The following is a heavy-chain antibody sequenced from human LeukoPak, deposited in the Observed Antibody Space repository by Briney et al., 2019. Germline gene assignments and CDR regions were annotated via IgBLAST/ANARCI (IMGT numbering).Heavy chain of an antibody. J-gene: IGHJ5*02. CDR2: ISGSGGRT. CDR1: GFTLRNYA. D-gene: IGHD2-2*01. V-gene: IGHV3-23*01. Sequence: GGSLRLSCAASGFTLRNYAMSWVRQAPGKGLEWVSGISGSGGRTYYADSVKGRFTISRDNAKNSLYLQMHSLRAEYTALYYCARYPSRYCTSTSCYLVHWGQGALVTVSS. CDR3: ARYPSRYCTSTSCYLVH.